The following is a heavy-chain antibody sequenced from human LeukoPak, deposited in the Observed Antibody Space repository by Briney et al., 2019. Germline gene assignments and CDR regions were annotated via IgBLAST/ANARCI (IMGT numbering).Heavy chain of an antibody. V-gene: IGHV3-30*02. CDR3: ARGAAVALEL. Sequence: GGSLRLSCVASGFTLIDYNMHWVRQAPGKGLEYVAFIQLDATTEYYTDSVKGRFTMSRDKSKNTLYLQMNSLRGGDTAVYYCARGAAVALELWGQGTLVTVSS. CDR2: IQLDATTE. D-gene: IGHD6-19*01. CDR1: GFTLIDYN. J-gene: IGHJ4*02.